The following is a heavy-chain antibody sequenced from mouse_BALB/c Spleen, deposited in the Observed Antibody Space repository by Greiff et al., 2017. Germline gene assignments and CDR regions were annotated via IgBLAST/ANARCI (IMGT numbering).Heavy chain of an antibody. CDR1: GYTFSSYW. CDR2: ILPGSGST. J-gene: IGHJ4*01. Sequence: VQLQQSGAELMKPGASVKISCKATGYTFSSYWIEWVKQRPGHGLEWIGEILPGSGSTNYNEKFKGKATFTADTSSNTAYMQLSSLTSEDSAVYYCARGPLRRHYYAMDYWGQGTSVTVSS. V-gene: IGHV1-9*01. D-gene: IGHD2-4*01. CDR3: ARGPLRRHYYAMDY.